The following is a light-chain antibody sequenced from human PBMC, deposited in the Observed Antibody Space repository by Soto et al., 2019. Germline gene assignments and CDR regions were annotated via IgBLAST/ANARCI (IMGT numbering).Light chain of an antibody. CDR1: QSVSSY. V-gene: IGKV3-11*01. J-gene: IGKJ1*01. CDR3: QQRSNWPRT. CDR2: DAS. Sequence: EIVMTQSPATLSVAPGERATLSWRASQSVSSYLAWYQQKPGQAPRLLIYDASNRATGIPARFSGSGSGTDFTLTISSLEPEDFAVYYCQQRSNWPRTFGQGTKVDIK.